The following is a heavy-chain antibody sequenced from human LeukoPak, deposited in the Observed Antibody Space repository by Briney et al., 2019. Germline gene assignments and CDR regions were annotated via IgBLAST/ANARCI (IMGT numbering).Heavy chain of an antibody. D-gene: IGHD3-10*01. CDR2: INHSGST. J-gene: IGHJ6*02. V-gene: IGHV4-34*01. CDR3: ARVRRASSYYYGMDV. Sequence: SETLSLTCAVYGGSFSGYYWSWIRQPPGKGLEWIGEINHSGSTNYNPSLKSRATISVDTSKNQFSLKLSSVTAADTAVYYCARVRRASSYYYGMDVWGQGTTVTVSS. CDR1: GGSFSGYY.